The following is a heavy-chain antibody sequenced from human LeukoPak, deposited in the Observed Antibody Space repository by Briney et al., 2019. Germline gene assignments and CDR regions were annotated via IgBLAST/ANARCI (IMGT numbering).Heavy chain of an antibody. Sequence: GESLKIACKTSGYTFDKYWIVWVRQTPGKGLEWMGSIYPGDSDIRYSPSFQGQVTISAGKSSSPDHLQWSGLKASDTAMYYCARVLGIAAAGNDYWGQGTLVTVSS. J-gene: IGHJ4*02. CDR1: GYTFDKYW. D-gene: IGHD6-13*01. CDR2: IYPGDSDI. V-gene: IGHV5-51*01. CDR3: ARVLGIAAAGNDY.